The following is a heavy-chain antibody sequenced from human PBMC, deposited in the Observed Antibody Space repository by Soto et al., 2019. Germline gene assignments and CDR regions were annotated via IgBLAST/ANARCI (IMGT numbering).Heavy chain of an antibody. V-gene: IGHV4-31*03. CDR1: GGSISSGGYY. CDR2: IYYSGST. D-gene: IGHD6-13*01. Sequence: QVQLQESGPGLVKPSQTLSLTCTVSGGSISSGGYYWSWIRQHPGKGLEWIGYIYYSGSTYYNPSRKSRVTLSVDTSKNQFSLKLSSVTAAGTAVYYCARSFGVADAGPFDYWGQGTLVTVSS. CDR3: ARSFGVADAGPFDY. J-gene: IGHJ4*02.